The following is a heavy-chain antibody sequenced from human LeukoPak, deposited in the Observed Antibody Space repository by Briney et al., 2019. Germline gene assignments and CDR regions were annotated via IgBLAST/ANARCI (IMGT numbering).Heavy chain of an antibody. D-gene: IGHD3-9*01. J-gene: IGHJ3*02. CDR3: AREASYDILTGYYAAFDI. V-gene: IGHV4-59*01. CDR2: IYYSGST. CDR1: GGSISSYY. Sequence: SETLCLTCTVSGGSISSYYWSWIRQPPGKGLEWIGYIYYSGSTNYNPSLKSRVTISVDTSKNQFSLKLSSVTAADTAVYYCAREASYDILTGYYAAFDIWGQGTMVTVSS.